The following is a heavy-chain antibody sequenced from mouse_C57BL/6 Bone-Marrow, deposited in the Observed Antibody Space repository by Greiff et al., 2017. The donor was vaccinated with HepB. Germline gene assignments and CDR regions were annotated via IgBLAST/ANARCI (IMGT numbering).Heavy chain of an antibody. V-gene: IGHV3-1*01. J-gene: IGHJ1*03. CDR3: ARRLLRYSYWYFDV. CDR2: ISYSGST. D-gene: IGHD1-1*01. CDR1: GYSITSGYD. Sequence: EVKLMESGPGMVKPSQSLSLTCTVTGYSITSGYDWHWIRHFPGNKLEWMGYISYSGSTNYNPSLKSRISITHDTSKNHFFLKLNSVTTEDTATYYCARRLLRYSYWYFDVWGTGTTVTVSS.